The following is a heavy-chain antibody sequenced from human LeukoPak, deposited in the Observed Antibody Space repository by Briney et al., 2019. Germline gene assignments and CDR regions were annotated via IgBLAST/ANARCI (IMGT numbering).Heavy chain of an antibody. CDR2: INPSGGST. D-gene: IGHD3-10*01. V-gene: IGHV1-46*01. CDR3: ARDLVMVRGENWFDP. J-gene: IGHJ5*02. CDR1: GYTFTSYY. Sequence: ASVKVSCKASGYTFTSYYMHWVRQAPGQGLEWMGIINPSGGSTSYAQKFQGRVTMTRDMSTSTVYMELSSLRSEDTAVYYCARDLVMVRGENWFDPWGQGTLVTVSS.